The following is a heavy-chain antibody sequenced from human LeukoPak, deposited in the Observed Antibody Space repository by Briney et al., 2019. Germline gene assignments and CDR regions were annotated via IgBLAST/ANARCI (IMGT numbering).Heavy chain of an antibody. CDR1: GFTFSSYS. CDR3: ARGGDIVVVVAATPDY. D-gene: IGHD2-15*01. V-gene: IGHV3-21*01. CDR2: SSSSSSDI. J-gene: IGHJ4*02. Sequence: GGSLRLSCAASGFTFSSYSMNWVRQAPGKGVEWVSSSSSSSSDIYYAESVKGRFTISRDNAKNSLYLQMNSLRAEDTAVYYCARGGDIVVVVAATPDYWGQGTLVTVSS.